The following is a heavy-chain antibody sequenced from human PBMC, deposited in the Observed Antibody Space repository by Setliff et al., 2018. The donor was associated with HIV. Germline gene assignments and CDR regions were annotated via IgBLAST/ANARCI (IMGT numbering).Heavy chain of an antibody. V-gene: IGHV1-8*02. CDR2: MNPDSRNT. J-gene: IGHJ6*03. CDR3: ARARTGYYDRGRRSHYYIDV. CDR1: GYTFTNYD. D-gene: IGHD3-9*01. Sequence: GASVKVSCKPSGYTFTNYDINWVRQAAGQGLEWMGWMNPDSRNTGYAQRFEGSVTMTWDTSISTAYMELNNVKFEDTAVYYCARARTGYYDRGRRSHYYIDVWARGATVTVSS.